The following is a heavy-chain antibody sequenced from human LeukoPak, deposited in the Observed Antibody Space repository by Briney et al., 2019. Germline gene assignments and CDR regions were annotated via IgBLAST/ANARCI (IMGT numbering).Heavy chain of an antibody. CDR1: GLTFSNYG. J-gene: IGHJ4*02. CDR3: ARERSSRVYDF. Sequence: GRSLRLSCVASGLTFSNYGMHWVRQAPGKGLEWGAVILYDGSRKYYAGSVKGRFSISRDNYKNTLYLQMNSLRAEDTAVYYCARERSSRVYDFWGQGILVTVSS. CDR2: ILYDGSRK. V-gene: IGHV3-33*01. D-gene: IGHD5/OR15-5a*01.